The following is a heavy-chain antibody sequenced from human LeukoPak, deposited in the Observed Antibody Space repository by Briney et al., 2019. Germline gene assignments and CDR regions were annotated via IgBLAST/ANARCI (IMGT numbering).Heavy chain of an antibody. CDR2: IYTSGST. CDR1: GGSISSGSYY. J-gene: IGHJ4*02. Sequence: SQTLSLTCTVSGGSISSGSYYWSWIRQPPGKGLVWIVRIYTSGSTNYHPSLSSRTTISVNTSKNQFSVQLSSLTAADTAVYYCARENILAGCFDYWGQGTLVTVSS. CDR3: ARENILAGCFDY. D-gene: IGHD3-9*01. V-gene: IGHV4-61*02.